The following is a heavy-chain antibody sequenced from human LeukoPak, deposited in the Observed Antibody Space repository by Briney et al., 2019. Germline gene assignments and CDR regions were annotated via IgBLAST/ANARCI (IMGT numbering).Heavy chain of an antibody. V-gene: IGHV3-30*18. Sequence: PGGSLRLSCAASGFTFSSYGMDWVRQAPGKGLEWVAVISYGGSNVYYADSVKGRFTISRDNSMNSLYPQMNSLRAEDRAVYDCTKGQRRTGGGSSWYVLEYWGEGTLFTVSS. D-gene: IGHD6-13*01. CDR2: ISYGGSNV. CDR1: GFTFSSYG. J-gene: IGHJ4*02. CDR3: TKGQRRTGGGSSWYVLEY.